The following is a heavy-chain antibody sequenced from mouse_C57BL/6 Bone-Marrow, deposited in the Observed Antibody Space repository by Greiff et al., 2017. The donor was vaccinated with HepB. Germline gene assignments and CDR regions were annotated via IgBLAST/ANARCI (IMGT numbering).Heavy chain of an antibody. CDR2: IYPGGGYT. CDR3: ARVNEYPPYYAMDY. J-gene: IGHJ4*01. Sequence: QVQLQQSGAELVRTGTSVKMSCKASGYTFTNYWIGWAKQRPGHGLEWIGGIYPGGGYTNYNEKWKGRATLTADNSSSTAYMQFSSLTSEVSAIYYCARVNEYPPYYAMDYWGQGSSVSVAS. D-gene: IGHD5-1*01. V-gene: IGHV1-63*01. CDR1: GYTFTNYW.